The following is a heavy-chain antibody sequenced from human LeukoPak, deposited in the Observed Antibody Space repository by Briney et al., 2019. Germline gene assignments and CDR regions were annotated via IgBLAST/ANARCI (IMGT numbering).Heavy chain of an antibody. V-gene: IGHV3-11*01. Sequence: PGGSLRLSCAASGFTFSDYYMSWIRQAPGKGLEWVSYISSSGSTIYYADSVKGRFTISRDNAKNSLYLQMHSLRAADTAVYYCARRTSVVTPRKNYFDYWGQGTLVTVSS. CDR1: GFTFSDYY. J-gene: IGHJ4*02. D-gene: IGHD4-23*01. CDR3: ARRTSVVTPRKNYFDY. CDR2: ISSSGSTI.